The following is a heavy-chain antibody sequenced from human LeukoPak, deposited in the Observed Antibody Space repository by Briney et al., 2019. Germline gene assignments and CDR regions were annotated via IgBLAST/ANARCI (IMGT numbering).Heavy chain of an antibody. V-gene: IGHV1-18*01. Sequence: ASVKVSCTASGYTFTSYGISWVRQAPGQGLEWMGWISAYNGNTNYAQKLQGRVTMTTDTSTSTAYMELSSLRSEDTAVYYCARGPSYDSSGYIRGWGQGTLVTVSS. CDR3: ARGPSYDSSGYIRG. D-gene: IGHD3-22*01. CDR2: ISAYNGNT. J-gene: IGHJ4*02. CDR1: GYTFTSYG.